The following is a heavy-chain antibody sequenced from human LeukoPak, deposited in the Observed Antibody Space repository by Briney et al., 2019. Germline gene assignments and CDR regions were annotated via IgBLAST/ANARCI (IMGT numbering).Heavy chain of an antibody. CDR2: IRSKANSYAT. CDR1: GFTFSGSA. Sequence: GGSLRLSCAASGFTFSGSAMHWVRQASGKGLEWVGRIRSKANSYATAYAASVKGRFTISRDDSKNTAYLQMNSLKTEDAAVYYCTRPDDYGDYWGQGTLVTVSS. CDR3: TRPDDYGDY. J-gene: IGHJ4*02. V-gene: IGHV3-73*01.